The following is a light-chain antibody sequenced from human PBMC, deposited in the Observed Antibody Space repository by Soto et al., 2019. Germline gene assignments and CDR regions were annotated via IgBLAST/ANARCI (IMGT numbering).Light chain of an antibody. J-gene: IGKJ5*01. CDR1: QSDNYY. Sequence: EIVLTQSPATLSLSPGQRATLSCRASQSDNYYLAWYQQKPGQAPRLLIYEASNRATGIPARFSASGSGTDFTLTISSLEPEDFAVYYCQQRSNTFGQGTRLEIK. CDR2: EAS. CDR3: QQRSNT. V-gene: IGKV3-11*01.